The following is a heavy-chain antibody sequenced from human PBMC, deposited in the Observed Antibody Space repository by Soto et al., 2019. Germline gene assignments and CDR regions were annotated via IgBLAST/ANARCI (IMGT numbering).Heavy chain of an antibody. D-gene: IGHD2-21*01. CDR2: SSGSGSDA. J-gene: IGHJ6*02. V-gene: IGHV3-23*01. Sequence: CNLVCLFRQAPGKGLEWVAGSSGSGSDANNADSVKGRFTISRDNSKNTLYLQMNSLRAEDTAVYYCSKGVKHSNYYCAMDGWCQGT. CDR3: SKGVKHSNYYCAMDG. CDR1: CNL.